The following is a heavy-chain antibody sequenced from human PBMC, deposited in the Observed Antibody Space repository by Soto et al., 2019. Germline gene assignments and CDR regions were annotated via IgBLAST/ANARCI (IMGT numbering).Heavy chain of an antibody. CDR3: ARDRGRISSSWYYFDY. CDR2: IIPIFGTA. V-gene: IGHV1-69*06. CDR1: GGAFSSYA. J-gene: IGHJ4*02. D-gene: IGHD6-13*01. Sequence: QVQLVESGAEVKKPGSSVKVSCKASGGAFSSYAISWVRQAPGQGHELMGGIIPIFGTANYAQKFHGRVTITADKSTSTADMELSSVSSEDTAVYYCARDRGRISSSWYYFDYWGRGSLVIVCS.